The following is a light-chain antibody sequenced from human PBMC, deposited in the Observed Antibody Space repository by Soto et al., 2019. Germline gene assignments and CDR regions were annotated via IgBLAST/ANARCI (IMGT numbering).Light chain of an antibody. CDR1: TSNIGDNA. CDR3: ASWDDSLNGGV. V-gene: IGLV1-44*01. J-gene: IGLJ3*02. CDR2: SNN. Sequence: QSLLTQPPSASGTPGQRVTISCSGSTSNIGDNAVAWYQHIPGTAPKLLIYSNNQRRTGVPDRFSGSKSGTSAPLAISGLQSEDEAYYYCASWDDSLNGGVFGGGTKLTVL.